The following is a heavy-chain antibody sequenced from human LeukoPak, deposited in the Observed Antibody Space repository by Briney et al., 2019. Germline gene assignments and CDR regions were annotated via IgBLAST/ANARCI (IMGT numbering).Heavy chain of an antibody. CDR1: GFTFSSYA. D-gene: IGHD5/OR15-5a*01. V-gene: IGHV3-30-3*01. CDR2: ISYDGSNK. J-gene: IGHJ4*02. CDR3: TTLTIMMSTNIDY. Sequence: GGSRRLSCAASGFTFSSYAMHWVRQAPGKGLEWVAVISYDGSNKYYADSVKGRFTISRDNSKNTLYLQMNSLKTEDTAVYYCTTLTIMMSTNIDYWGQGTLVTVSS.